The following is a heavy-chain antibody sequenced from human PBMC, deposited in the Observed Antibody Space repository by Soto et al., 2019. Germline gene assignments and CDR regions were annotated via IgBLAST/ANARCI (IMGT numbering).Heavy chain of an antibody. CDR1: GFTFISYA. V-gene: IGHV3-23*01. D-gene: IGHD2-15*01. Sequence: PGAALRLSGAASGFTFISYALSWVRQAPGKGLEWVSAISGSGGSTYYADSVKGRFTISRDNSKNTLYLQMNSLRAEDTAVYYCAKHVVVVAATHFDYWGQGTLVTVSS. J-gene: IGHJ4*02. CDR3: AKHVVVVAATHFDY. CDR2: ISGSGGST.